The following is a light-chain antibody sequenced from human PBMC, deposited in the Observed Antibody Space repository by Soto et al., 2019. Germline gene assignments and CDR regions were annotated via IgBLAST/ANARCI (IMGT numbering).Light chain of an antibody. CDR1: SSDVGGYNY. CDR3: SSFAGGGNPVL. Sequence: QSALTQPPSASGSLGQPVTISRTGTSSDVGGYNYVSWHQQHPGKAPKVMIYEVTKRPPGVPDRFSGSKSGNTASLTVSGLQAEDEADYYCSSFAGGGNPVLLGGGTKLTVL. J-gene: IGLJ2*01. V-gene: IGLV2-8*01. CDR2: EVT.